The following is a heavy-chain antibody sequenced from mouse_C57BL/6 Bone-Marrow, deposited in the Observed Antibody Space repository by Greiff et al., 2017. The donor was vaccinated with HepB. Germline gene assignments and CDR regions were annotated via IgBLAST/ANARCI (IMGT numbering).Heavy chain of an antibody. CDR1: GYTFTSYW. CDR2: IDPSDSYT. J-gene: IGHJ3*01. Sequence: QVHVKQPGAELVRPGTSVKLSCKASGYTFTSYWMHWVKQRPGQGLEWIGVIDPSDSYTNYNQKFKGKATLTVDTSSSTAYMQLSSLTSEDSAVYYCARYDYDGKGLFAYWGQGTLVTVSA. D-gene: IGHD2-4*01. CDR3: ARYDYDGKGLFAY. V-gene: IGHV1-59*01.